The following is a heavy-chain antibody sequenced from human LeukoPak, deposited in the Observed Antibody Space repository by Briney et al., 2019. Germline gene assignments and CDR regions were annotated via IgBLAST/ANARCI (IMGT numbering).Heavy chain of an antibody. Sequence: SETLSLTCTVSGGSISSYYWSWIRQPPGKGLEWIGYIYYSGSTYYNPSLKSRVTISVDTSKNQFSLKLSSVTAADTAVYYCARADFWSGYTAFDIWGQGTMVTVSS. D-gene: IGHD3-3*01. CDR1: GGSISSYY. J-gene: IGHJ3*02. CDR2: IYYSGST. CDR3: ARADFWSGYTAFDI. V-gene: IGHV4-30-4*08.